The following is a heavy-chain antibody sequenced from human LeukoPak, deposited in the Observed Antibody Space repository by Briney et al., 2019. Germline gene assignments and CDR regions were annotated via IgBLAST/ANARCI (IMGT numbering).Heavy chain of an antibody. D-gene: IGHD3-10*01. CDR2: VSGSGGST. V-gene: IGHV3-23*01. CDR3: AKRMIRGVNHDAFDL. CDR1: GFTFSRYA. Sequence: PGGSLGLSCGASGFTFSRYAMSWGGQAPGKGLEGVSAVSGSGGSTYYADSVKGLFTISRDNSKNTLYLQMNSLRAEDTAVYYCAKRMIRGVNHDAFDLWGQGTMVTVSS. J-gene: IGHJ3*01.